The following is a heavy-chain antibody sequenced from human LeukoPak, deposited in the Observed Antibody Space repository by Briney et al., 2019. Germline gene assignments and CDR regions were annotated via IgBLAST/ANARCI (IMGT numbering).Heavy chain of an antibody. CDR3: ATSPLVVATFFDY. V-gene: IGHV3-23*01. CDR2: ISGSGGST. CDR1: GFTFSSYA. J-gene: IGHJ4*02. Sequence: AGGSLRLSCAASGFTFSSYAMSWVRQAPGKGLEWVSAISGSGGSTYYADSVKGRFTFSRDNSKNTLYLQMNSLRAEDTAVYYCATSPLVVATFFDYWGQGTLVTVSP. D-gene: IGHD3-22*01.